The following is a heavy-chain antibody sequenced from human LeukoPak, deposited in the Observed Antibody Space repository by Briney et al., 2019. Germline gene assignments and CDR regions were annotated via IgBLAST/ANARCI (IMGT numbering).Heavy chain of an antibody. Sequence: PGGSLRLSCPASGFTFSSYWMSWVRQAPGKGLEWVANIKQDGSEKYYVDSVKGRFTISRDNAKNSLYLQMNSLRAEDTAVYYCARDLWFDPWGQGTLVTVSS. CDR1: GFTFSSYW. V-gene: IGHV3-7*01. J-gene: IGHJ5*02. CDR3: ARDLWFDP. CDR2: IKQDGSEK.